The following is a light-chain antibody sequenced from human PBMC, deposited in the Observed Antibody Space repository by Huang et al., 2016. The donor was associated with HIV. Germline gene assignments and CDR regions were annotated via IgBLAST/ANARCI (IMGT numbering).Light chain of an antibody. J-gene: IGKJ3*01. V-gene: IGKV1-5*03. CDR3: QQYNTFT. CDR1: QSVSTR. CDR2: EAS. Sequence: DIQMTQSPSTLSAAIGDRVTITCRASQSVSTRVAWYQQKPGNAPRLLIQEASSLESGVPSRFSGSGSGTEFTLTISSLQPDDSATYSCQQYNTFTFGPGTKVDI.